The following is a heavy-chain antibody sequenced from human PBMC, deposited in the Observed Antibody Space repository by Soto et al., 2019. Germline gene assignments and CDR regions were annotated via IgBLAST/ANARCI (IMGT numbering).Heavy chain of an antibody. Sequence: QAGGSLRLSCAASGFTFSSYAMHWVRQAPGKGLEWVAVISYDGSNKYYADSVKGRFTISRDNSKNTLYLQMNSLRAEDTAVYYCARGLDTAMADDAFDIWGQGTMVTVSS. V-gene: IGHV3-30-3*01. CDR2: ISYDGSNK. CDR1: GFTFSSYA. CDR3: ARGLDTAMADDAFDI. D-gene: IGHD5-18*01. J-gene: IGHJ3*02.